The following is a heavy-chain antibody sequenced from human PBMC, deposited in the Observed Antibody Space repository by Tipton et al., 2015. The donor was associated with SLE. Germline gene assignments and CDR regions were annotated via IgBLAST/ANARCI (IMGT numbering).Heavy chain of an antibody. J-gene: IGHJ5*02. D-gene: IGHD6-19*01. CDR2: IYHSDSI. Sequence: TLSLTCTVSGYSLTSGYYWGWIRQPPGKGLEWIGRIYHSDSIYHNPSLKSRVTISVDTSKNQFSLRLSSVTAADTAVYYCARDASGGYNWFDPWGQGTLVTVSS. CDR3: ARDASGGYNWFDP. V-gene: IGHV4-38-2*02. CDR1: GYSLTSGYY.